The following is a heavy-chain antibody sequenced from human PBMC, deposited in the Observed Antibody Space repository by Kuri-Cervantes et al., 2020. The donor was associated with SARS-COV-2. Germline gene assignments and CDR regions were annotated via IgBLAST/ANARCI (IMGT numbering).Heavy chain of an antibody. D-gene: IGHD2-8*02. CDR3: ANTPLVDAFDI. Sequence: GESLKISCAASGFTFSSYAMSWVRQAPGKGLEWASAISGSGGSTYYADSVKGRFTISRDNSKNTLYLQMNSLRAEDTAVYYCANTPLVDAFDIWGQGTMVTVSS. CDR1: GFTFSSYA. V-gene: IGHV3-23*01. J-gene: IGHJ3*02. CDR2: ISGSGGST.